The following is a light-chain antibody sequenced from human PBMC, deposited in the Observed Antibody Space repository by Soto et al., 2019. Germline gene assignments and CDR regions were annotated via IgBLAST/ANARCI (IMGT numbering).Light chain of an antibody. CDR1: QSVSSN. CDR3: QQYINWPQT. CDR2: GES. Sequence: EIVMTQSPATLSVFPGERATLSCRASQSVSSNLAWYQQKPGQAPRLLIYGESTRATGIPARFSGSGSGTEFTLTISSLQSEDSAVYYCQQYINWPQTFGQGTKVDIK. J-gene: IGKJ1*01. V-gene: IGKV3D-15*01.